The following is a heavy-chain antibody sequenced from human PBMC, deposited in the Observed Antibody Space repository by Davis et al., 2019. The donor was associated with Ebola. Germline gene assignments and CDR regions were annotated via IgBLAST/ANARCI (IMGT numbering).Heavy chain of an antibody. CDR1: GFTFSSYG. Sequence: GGSLRLSCAASGFTFSSYGMHWVRQAPGKGLEWVAVIWYDGSNKYYADSVKGRFTISRDNAKNSLYLQMNSLRAEDTAVYYCARGWWELDPFDYWGQGSLVTVSS. D-gene: IGHD1-26*01. CDR2: IWYDGSNK. J-gene: IGHJ4*02. CDR3: ARGWWELDPFDY. V-gene: IGHV3-33*01.